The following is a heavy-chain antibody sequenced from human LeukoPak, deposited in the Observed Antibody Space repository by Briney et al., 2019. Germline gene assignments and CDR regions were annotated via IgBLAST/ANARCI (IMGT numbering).Heavy chain of an antibody. V-gene: IGHV1-24*01. CDR2: FDPEDGET. CDR3: ATETSGSYYGHYFDY. D-gene: IGHD1-26*01. J-gene: IGHJ4*02. Sequence: ASVKVSCKVSGYTLTELSMRWVRQAPGKGLEWMGGFDPEDGETIYAQKFQGRVTMTEDTSTDTAYMELNSLRSEDTAVYYCATETSGSYYGHYFDYWGQGTLVTVSS. CDR1: GYTLTELS.